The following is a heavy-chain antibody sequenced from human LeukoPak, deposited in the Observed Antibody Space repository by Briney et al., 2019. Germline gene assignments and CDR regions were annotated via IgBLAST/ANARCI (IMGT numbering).Heavy chain of an antibody. Sequence: TGGSLRLSCAASGFTFEDYGMHWVRQVPGRGLEWVSSITWNSESIGYADSVKGRFTVSRDNAKNSLYLQMNSLRTEDTGLYFCTKDHNSRWYFFDNWGQGTLVTVSS. CDR1: GFTFEDYG. D-gene: IGHD6-19*01. V-gene: IGHV3-9*01. CDR3: TKDHNSRWYFFDN. J-gene: IGHJ4*02. CDR2: ITWNSESI.